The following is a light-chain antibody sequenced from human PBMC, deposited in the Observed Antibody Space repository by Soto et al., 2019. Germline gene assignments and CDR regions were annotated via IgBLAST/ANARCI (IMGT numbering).Light chain of an antibody. Sequence: EVVLTQSPGTLSLSPGERATLSCRASQSVSNNYFAWYQQKPGQAPRLLIFGSSDRATGIPDRFSGSGSGTHFTPTISRLEPEDFAVYYCQQYGSSPPYTFGQGTKLEIK. J-gene: IGKJ2*01. CDR2: GSS. V-gene: IGKV3-20*01. CDR3: QQYGSSPPYT. CDR1: QSVSNNY.